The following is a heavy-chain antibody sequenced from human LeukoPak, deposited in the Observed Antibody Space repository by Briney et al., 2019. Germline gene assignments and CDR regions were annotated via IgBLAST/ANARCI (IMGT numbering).Heavy chain of an antibody. CDR2: IYYSGST. CDR3: ARVGYYYDSSGSYEKMYYFDY. J-gene: IGHJ4*02. V-gene: IGHV4-30-4*01. CDR1: GGSIRSGDYY. Sequence: PSETLSLTCTVSGGSIRSGDYYWSSIRQPPGKGLEWIGYIYYSGSTYYNPSLKSRVTISVDTSKNQFSLKLSSVTAADTAVYYCARVGYYYDSSGSYEKMYYFDYCGQGTLVTVSS. D-gene: IGHD3-22*01.